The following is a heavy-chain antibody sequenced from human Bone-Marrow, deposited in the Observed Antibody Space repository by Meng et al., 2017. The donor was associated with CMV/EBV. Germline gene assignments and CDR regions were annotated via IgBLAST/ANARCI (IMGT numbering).Heavy chain of an antibody. CDR1: GFTFSSYW. D-gene: IGHD6-13*01. CDR2: INSDGSST. J-gene: IGHJ4*02. Sequence: GESLKISCAASGFTFSSYWMHWVRQAPGKGLVWVSRINSDGSSTSYADSVKGRFTISRDNAKNTLYPQMNSLRAEDTAVYYCASSSSSWFFDYWGQGTLVTVSS. V-gene: IGHV3-74*01. CDR3: ASSSSSWFFDY.